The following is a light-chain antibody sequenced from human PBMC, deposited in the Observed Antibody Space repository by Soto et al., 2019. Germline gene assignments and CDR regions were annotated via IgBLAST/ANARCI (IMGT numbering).Light chain of an antibody. Sequence: EIVLPQSPGALPLSPGERATLSCRASQSVSSSYLAWYQQKPGQAPRLLIYGASSRATGIPDRFSGSGSGTDFTLTISRLEPEDFAVYYCQQYGSSWTFGQGTKV. CDR2: GAS. CDR3: QQYGSSWT. V-gene: IGKV3-20*01. CDR1: QSVSSSY. J-gene: IGKJ1*01.